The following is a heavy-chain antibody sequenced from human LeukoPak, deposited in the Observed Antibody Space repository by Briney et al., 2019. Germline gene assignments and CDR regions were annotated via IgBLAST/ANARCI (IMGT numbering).Heavy chain of an antibody. J-gene: IGHJ6*03. D-gene: IGHD2-2*01. CDR3: ARWGLVAPGTYYYYYMDV. CDR1: GYTFTNYG. V-gene: IGHV1-18*01. CDR2: INAYNGDT. Sequence: GASVKVSCKASGYTFTNYGASWVRQAPGQGLEWMGWINAYNGDTHYAQNLQGRLTMTTDTSTSMAFMELRSLRPDDTAVYFCARWGLVAPGTYYYYYMDVWGRGTTVTVSS.